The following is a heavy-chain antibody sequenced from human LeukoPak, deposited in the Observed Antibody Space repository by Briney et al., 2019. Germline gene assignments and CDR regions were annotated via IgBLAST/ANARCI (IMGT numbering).Heavy chain of an antibody. CDR2: ISGSGGST. D-gene: IGHD1-26*01. CDR1: RFTFSSYA. V-gene: IGHV3-23*01. Sequence: GGSLRLSCAASRFTFSSYAMSWVRQAPGKGLEWVSAISGSGGSTYYADSVKGRFTISRDNSKNTLYLQMNSLRAEDTAVYYCANINRVGATPDYWGQGTLVTVSS. J-gene: IGHJ4*02. CDR3: ANINRVGATPDY.